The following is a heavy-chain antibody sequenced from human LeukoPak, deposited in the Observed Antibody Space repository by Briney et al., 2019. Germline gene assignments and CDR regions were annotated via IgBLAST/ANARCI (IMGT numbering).Heavy chain of an antibody. Sequence: PGGSLRLSCAASGFTFSSYSMNWVRQAPGKGLEWVSNISSISGTINYADSVKGRFTISGDNARNSLFLQMNSLRAEDTAVYYCARYHNYAFDYWGQGTLVTVSS. CDR3: ARYHNYAFDY. CDR2: ISSISGTI. CDR1: GFTFSSYS. J-gene: IGHJ4*02. D-gene: IGHD5-18*01. V-gene: IGHV3-48*01.